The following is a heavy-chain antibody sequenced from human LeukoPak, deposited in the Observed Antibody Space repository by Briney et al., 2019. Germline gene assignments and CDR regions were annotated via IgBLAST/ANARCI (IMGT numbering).Heavy chain of an antibody. CDR3: ARLAMGNFDY. V-gene: IGHV3-30-3*01. Sequence: GGSLRLSCAASGFTFSSYAMHWVRQAPGKGLEWVAVISYDGSNKYYADSVKGRFTISRDNSKNTLYLQMNSLRAEDTAVYYCARLAMGNFDYWGQGTLVTVSS. CDR1: GFTFSSYA. D-gene: IGHD5-18*01. CDR2: ISYDGSNK. J-gene: IGHJ4*02.